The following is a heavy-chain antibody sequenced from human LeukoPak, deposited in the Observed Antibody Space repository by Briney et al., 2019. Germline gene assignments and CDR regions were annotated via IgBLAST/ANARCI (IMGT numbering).Heavy chain of an antibody. CDR1: GGSISSSSYY. J-gene: IGHJ5*02. D-gene: IGHD3-22*01. CDR3: ARGRNYFDSSGYNFVWFDP. CDR2: IYYSGST. V-gene: IGHV4-39*07. Sequence: PSETLSLTCTVSGGSISSSSYYWGWIRQPPGKGLEWIGSIYYSGSTNYNPSLKSRLTISVDTSKRQFSLKLTSVTDAGTAVYYCARGRNYFDSSGYNFVWFDPWGQGTLVTVSS.